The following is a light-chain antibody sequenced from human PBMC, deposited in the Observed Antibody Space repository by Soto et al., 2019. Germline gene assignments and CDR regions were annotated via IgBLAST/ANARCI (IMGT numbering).Light chain of an antibody. V-gene: IGKV3-20*01. CDR1: QTVRDGY. Sequence: DIVLTQSPGTLSLSPGERATLSCSASQTVRDGYLAWYQQKPCQAPRLFIYGASARATGIPDRFSGSGSGTDFTLTISGLEPADFAVYYCHQYGVSMFTFGQGAKLEIK. J-gene: IGKJ2*01. CDR3: HQYGVSMFT. CDR2: GAS.